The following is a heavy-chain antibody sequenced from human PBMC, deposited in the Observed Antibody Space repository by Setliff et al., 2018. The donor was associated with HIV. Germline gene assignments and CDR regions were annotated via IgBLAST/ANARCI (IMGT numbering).Heavy chain of an antibody. J-gene: IGHJ4*02. CDR3: AKNDILTGYYKGVDY. V-gene: IGHV3-48*03. CDR2: ISSSGSTI. Sequence: PGGSLRLSCAASGFPFSSYEMNWVRQAPGKGLEWVSYISSSGSTIYYADSVKGRFTISRDNAKNSLYLQMNSLRAEDTAVYYCAKNDILTGYYKGVDYWGQGTLVTVSS. CDR1: GFPFSSYE. D-gene: IGHD3-9*01.